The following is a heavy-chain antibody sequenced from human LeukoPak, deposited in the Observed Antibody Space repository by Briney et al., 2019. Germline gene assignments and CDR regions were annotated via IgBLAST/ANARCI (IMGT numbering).Heavy chain of an antibody. CDR1: GFTFSTSW. CDR3: TRDSGRFLLDY. Sequence: GGSLRLSCAASGFTFSTSWMNWIRQAPGKGLERVASIKEDGSETYYVDSVKGRFTVSRDNAKNSLYLQMNSLRVEDTAVYYCTRDSGRFLLDYWGQGILVTVSS. D-gene: IGHD6-19*01. V-gene: IGHV3-7*01. J-gene: IGHJ4*02. CDR2: IKEDGSET.